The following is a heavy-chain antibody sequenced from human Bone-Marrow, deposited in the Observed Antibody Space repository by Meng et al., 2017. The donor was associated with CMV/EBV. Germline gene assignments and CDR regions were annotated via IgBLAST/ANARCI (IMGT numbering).Heavy chain of an antibody. D-gene: IGHD3-22*01. V-gene: IGHV3-23*03. CDR3: ARVDYDSSGYYEDFDY. J-gene: IGHJ4*02. CDR1: GFTFSSNT. Sequence: GGSLRLSCAASGFTFSSNTMSWVRQAPGKGLEWVSIIYSGGSSTYYADSVKGRFTISRDNSKNTLYLQMNSLRAEDTAVYYCARVDYDSSGYYEDFDYWGQGTLVTVSS. CDR2: IYSGGSST.